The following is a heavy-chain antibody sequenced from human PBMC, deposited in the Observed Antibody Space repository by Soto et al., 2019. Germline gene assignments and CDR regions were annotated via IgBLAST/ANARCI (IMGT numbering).Heavy chain of an antibody. CDR1: GGTFRNYP. V-gene: IGHV1-69*02. J-gene: IGHJ4*02. CDR2: IFPLTDIP. Sequence: QVQLVQSGTEVKKPGSSVKVSCKASGGTFRNYPINWVRQAPGQGLEWMGSIFPLTDIPDYAQNFQARLTXXXDXXTSTAYMELSSLTSDDTAMYFCARGPLVVLNYFESWGPGTLVTVSS. CDR3: ARGPLVVLNYFES.